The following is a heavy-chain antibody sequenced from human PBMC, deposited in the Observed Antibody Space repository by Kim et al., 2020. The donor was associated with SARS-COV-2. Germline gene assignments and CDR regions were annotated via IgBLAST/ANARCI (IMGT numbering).Heavy chain of an antibody. CDR3: ARVRPYGDPLGTPDY. D-gene: IGHD4-17*01. CDR1: GGSFSGYY. CDR2: INHSGST. V-gene: IGHV4-34*01. J-gene: IGHJ4*02. Sequence: SETLSLTCAVYGGSFSGYYWSWIRQPPGKGLEWIGEINHSGSTNYNPSLKSRVTISVDTSKNQFSLKLSSVTAADTAVYYCARVRPYGDPLGTPDYWGQGTLVTVSS.